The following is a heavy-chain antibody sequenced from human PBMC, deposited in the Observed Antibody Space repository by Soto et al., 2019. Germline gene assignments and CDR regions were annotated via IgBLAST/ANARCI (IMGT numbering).Heavy chain of an antibody. CDR1: GGSISSYY. Sequence: TLSLTCTVSGGSISSYYWSWIRQPPGKGLEWIGYIYYSGSTNYNPSLKSRVTISVDTSKNQFSLKLSSVTAADTAVYYCARGGAAAGTHPSDYWGQGTLVTVSS. V-gene: IGHV4-59*01. J-gene: IGHJ4*02. CDR3: ARGGAAAGTHPSDY. D-gene: IGHD6-13*01. CDR2: IYYSGST.